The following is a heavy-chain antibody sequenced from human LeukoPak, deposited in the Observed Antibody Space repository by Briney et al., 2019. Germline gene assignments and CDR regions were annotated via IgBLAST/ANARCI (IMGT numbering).Heavy chain of an antibody. D-gene: IGHD5-24*01. CDR2: ISGSGGST. CDR3: AKDRGYNSNSGFDY. CDR1: GFTFSSSW. J-gene: IGHJ4*02. V-gene: IGHV3-23*01. Sequence: GGSLRLSCAASGFTFSSSWMNWVRQTPGKGLEWVSTISGSGGSTYYADSVKGRFTISRDDSKNTLYLQMNSLRAEDTAVYHCAKDRGYNSNSGFDYWGQGTLVTVSS.